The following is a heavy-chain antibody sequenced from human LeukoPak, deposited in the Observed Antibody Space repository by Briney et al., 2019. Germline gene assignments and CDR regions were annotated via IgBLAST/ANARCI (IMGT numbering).Heavy chain of an antibody. CDR1: GFTVSNNY. CDR3: ARDLTVVATLDY. V-gene: IGHV3-66*01. J-gene: IGHJ4*02. D-gene: IGHD5-12*01. CDR2: IYSGGST. Sequence: GGSLTLSCAASGFTVSNNYMRWVRQAPGKGLEWVSLIYSGGSTYYADSVKGRFTISRDNAKNSLYLQMNSLRAEDTAVYYCARDLTVVATLDYWGQGTLVTVSS.